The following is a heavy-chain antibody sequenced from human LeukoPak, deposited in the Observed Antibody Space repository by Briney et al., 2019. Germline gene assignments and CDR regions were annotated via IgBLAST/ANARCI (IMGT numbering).Heavy chain of an antibody. J-gene: IGHJ4*02. D-gene: IGHD5-18*01. CDR2: ISSSSSYI. V-gene: IGHV3-21*01. CDR1: GFTFSSYS. CDR3: ARSSGDVDTANY. Sequence: GGSLRLSCAASGFTFSSYSMNWVRQAPGKGLEWVSFISSSSSYIYYADSVKGRFTISRDNAKNSLYLQMNSLRAEDTAVYYCARSSGDVDTANYWGQGTLVTVSS.